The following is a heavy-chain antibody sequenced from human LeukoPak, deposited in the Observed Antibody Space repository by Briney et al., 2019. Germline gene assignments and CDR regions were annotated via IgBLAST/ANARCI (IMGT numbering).Heavy chain of an antibody. D-gene: IGHD4-11*01. J-gene: IGHJ4*01. CDR2: IWSDCTNR. CDR1: GVIISHHG. Sequence: GETLRLSCAVSGVIISHHGMHWVRLAPRPGIDLVAVIWSDCTNRFYSDSVQGRFTISRDNSQNTVFLQKISLTVKAAATYYYSKDAQRGFDYSISLKIGGHGTLV. CDR3: SKDAQRGFDYSISLKI. V-gene: IGHV3-33*06.